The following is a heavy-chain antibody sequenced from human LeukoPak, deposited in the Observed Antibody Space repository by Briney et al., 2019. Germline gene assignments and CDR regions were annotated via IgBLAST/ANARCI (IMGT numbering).Heavy chain of an antibody. CDR1: GFTFSSYG. Sequence: GGSLRLSCAASGFTFSSYGMHWVRQAPDKGLEWVAVIWYDGSNKYYADSVKGRFTISRDNSKNTLYLQMNSLRAEDTAVYYCARDQGDTRLNWFDPWGQGTLVTVSS. V-gene: IGHV3-33*01. CDR2: IWYDGSNK. CDR3: ARDQGDTRLNWFDP. D-gene: IGHD5-18*01. J-gene: IGHJ5*02.